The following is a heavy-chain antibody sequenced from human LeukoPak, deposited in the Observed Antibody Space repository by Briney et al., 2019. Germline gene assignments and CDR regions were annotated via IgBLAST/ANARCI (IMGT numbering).Heavy chain of an antibody. CDR2: ISGSCGST. CDR1: GFTFSSYA. CDR3: ATENYDSSGTDFDY. V-gene: IGHV3-23*01. Sequence: GGSLRLSCAASGFTFSSYAMSWVRQPPAKGLEWVSAISGSCGSTYYADSVKGRFTISRDNSKNPLYLHMNSLRAEDTAVYYCATENYDSSGTDFDYWGQGTLATVSS. D-gene: IGHD3-22*01. J-gene: IGHJ4*02.